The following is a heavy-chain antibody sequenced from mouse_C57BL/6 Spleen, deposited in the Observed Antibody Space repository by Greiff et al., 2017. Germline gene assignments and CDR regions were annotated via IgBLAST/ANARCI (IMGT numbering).Heavy chain of an antibody. V-gene: IGHV1-22*01. CDR2: INPNNGGT. CDR1: GYTFTDYN. J-gene: IGHJ3*01. CDR3: ARAPDGYYVGWFAY. D-gene: IGHD2-3*01. Sequence: VHVKQSGPELVKPGASVKMSCKASGYTFTDYNMHWVKQSHGKSLEWIGYINPNNGGTSYNQKFKGKATLTVNKSSSTAYMELRSLTSEDSAVYYCARAPDGYYVGWFAYWGQGTLVTVSA.